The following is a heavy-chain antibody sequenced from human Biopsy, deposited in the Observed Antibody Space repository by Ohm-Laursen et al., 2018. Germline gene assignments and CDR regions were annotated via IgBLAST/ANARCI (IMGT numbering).Heavy chain of an antibody. Sequence: GTLSLTCTVSGGSISDDYWNWIRQPPGKGLQVIGYISSGGRAKYNPSLKSRLTTSLDTSKNQLSLRLSSVTAADSAIYYCARERQFRFLEGAFDYWGQGILVTVSS. J-gene: IGHJ4*02. CDR2: ISSGGRA. D-gene: IGHD3-3*01. V-gene: IGHV4-59*01. CDR3: ARERQFRFLEGAFDY. CDR1: GGSISDDY.